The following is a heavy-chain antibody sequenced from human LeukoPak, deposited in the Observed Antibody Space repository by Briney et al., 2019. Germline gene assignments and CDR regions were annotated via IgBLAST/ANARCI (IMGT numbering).Heavy chain of an antibody. CDR3: ARHDYYGSGSYYYGMDV. CDR2: IYYSGSA. J-gene: IGHJ6*02. D-gene: IGHD3-10*01. CDR1: GGSISSYY. V-gene: IGHV4-59*08. Sequence: SETLSLTCTVSGGSISSYYWSWIRRPPGKGLEWIGYIYYSGSANYNPSLKSRVTISVDTSKNQFSLKLSSVTAADTAVYYCARHDYYGSGSYYYGMDVWGQGTTVTASS.